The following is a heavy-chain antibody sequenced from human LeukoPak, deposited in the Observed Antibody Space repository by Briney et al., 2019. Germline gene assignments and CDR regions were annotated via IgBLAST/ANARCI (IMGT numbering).Heavy chain of an antibody. CDR2: VSGSGGST. Sequence: GGTLRLSCAASGFTFSFYGMSWVRQSPGKGLEWVSAVSGSGGSTYYADSVKGRFTISRDNSKNTLYLQMNSLRAEDTAIYYCTKGFLSTSWSSDAFDIWGQGTMVTVSS. CDR3: TKGFLSTSWSSDAFDI. J-gene: IGHJ3*02. CDR1: GFTFSFYG. V-gene: IGHV3-23*01. D-gene: IGHD6-13*01.